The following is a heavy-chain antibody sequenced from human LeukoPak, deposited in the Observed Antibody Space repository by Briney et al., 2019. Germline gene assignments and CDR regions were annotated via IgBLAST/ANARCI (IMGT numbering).Heavy chain of an antibody. CDR2: IYYSGSP. J-gene: IGHJ4*02. CDR3: ASRSSIWSGYQDTLYYFDS. Sequence: SATLSLTCTVSGGSISRYYWSWIRQPPGKRLEWIGHIYYSGSPNYNPSLKSRVTISVDTSKNQFSLKLSSVTAADTAVYYCASRSSIWSGYQDTLYYFDSWGQGTLVTVSS. CDR1: GGSISRYY. D-gene: IGHD3-3*01. V-gene: IGHV4-59*01.